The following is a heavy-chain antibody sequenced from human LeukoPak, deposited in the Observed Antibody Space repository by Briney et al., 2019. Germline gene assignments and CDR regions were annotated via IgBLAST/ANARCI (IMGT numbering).Heavy chain of an antibody. CDR2: INPNSGGT. J-gene: IGHJ4*02. V-gene: IGHV1-2*02. Sequence: ASVKVSCKASGYTFTGSYMHWVRQAPGQGLEWMGWINPNSGGTNYAQKFQGRVTMTRDTSISTAYMELRRLKSDDTAFYYCAKYYYDSYEGYYFDYWGQGTLVTVSS. CDR1: GYTFTGSY. D-gene: IGHD3-22*01. CDR3: AKYYYDSYEGYYFDY.